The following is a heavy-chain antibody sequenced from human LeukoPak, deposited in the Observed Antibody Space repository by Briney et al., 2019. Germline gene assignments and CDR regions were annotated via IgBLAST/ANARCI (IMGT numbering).Heavy chain of an antibody. D-gene: IGHD3-16*01. J-gene: IGHJ4*02. CDR3: ARAYDYFWGSFDY. Sequence: GGSLRLSCAASGFTVSSNYMSWVRQAPGKGLEWVSVIYSGGSTYYADSVKGRFTISRDNPKNTLYLQMNSLRAEDTAVYYCARAYDYFWGSFDYWGQGTLVTVSS. V-gene: IGHV3-66*02. CDR1: GFTVSSNY. CDR2: IYSGGST.